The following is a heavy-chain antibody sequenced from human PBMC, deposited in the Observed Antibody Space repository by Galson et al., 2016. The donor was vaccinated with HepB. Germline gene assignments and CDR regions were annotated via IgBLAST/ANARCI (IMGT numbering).Heavy chain of an antibody. CDR2: IYRTGDT. J-gene: IGHJ4*02. V-gene: IGHV4-4*02. CDR3: ATVRAGCSSTSCYFGN. D-gene: IGHD2-2*01. Sequence: SETLSLTCAVSGGSVSDDIWWTWVRQTPRKGLEWIGEIYRTGDTNYNPSLRSRVTISVDHSKNQFSLVMSVTAADTAVYYCATVRAGCSSTSCYFGNWGQGTLVTVSS. CDR1: GGSVSDDIW.